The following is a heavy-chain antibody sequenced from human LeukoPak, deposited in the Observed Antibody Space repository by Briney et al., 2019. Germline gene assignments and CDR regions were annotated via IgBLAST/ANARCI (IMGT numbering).Heavy chain of an antibody. CDR2: IYYTGSS. Sequence: SETLSLTCTVSGGSISTYTYYWGWIRQPPGKELEWIGSIYYTGSSYYNPSLKSRVTISVDTSKNQFSLKLSSVIAADTAVYFCVRHPGSYGPIEYWGQGTLVTVSS. J-gene: IGHJ4*02. CDR1: GGSISTYTYY. CDR3: VRHPGSYGPIEY. V-gene: IGHV4-39*01. D-gene: IGHD3-16*01.